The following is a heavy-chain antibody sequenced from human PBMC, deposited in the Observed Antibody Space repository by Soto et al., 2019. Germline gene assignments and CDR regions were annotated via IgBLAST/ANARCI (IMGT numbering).Heavy chain of an antibody. V-gene: IGHV4-59*01. CDR3: GRDGRRDYFDY. CDR2: IYYSGST. Sequence: SETLSLTCTVSGGSISSYYWSWIRQPPGKGLEWIGYIYYSGSTNYNPSLKSRVTISVDTSKNQFSLKLSSVTAADTAVYYCGRDGRRDYFDYGGQGTLVTVSS. CDR1: GGSISSYY. J-gene: IGHJ4*02. D-gene: IGHD1-26*01.